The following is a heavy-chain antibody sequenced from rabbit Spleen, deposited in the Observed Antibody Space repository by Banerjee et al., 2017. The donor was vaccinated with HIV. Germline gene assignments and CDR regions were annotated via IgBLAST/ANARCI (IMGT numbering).Heavy chain of an antibody. V-gene: IGHV1S45*01. Sequence: QEQLVESGGGLVQPEGSLALTCKASGFSFSSGYYMCWVRQAPGKGLEWIACVYSSGSGSTYYASWAKGRFTITRSTSLNTVTLQMTSLTAADTATYFCARGGSNNDWGLSLWGPGTLVTVS. CDR1: GFSFSSGYY. CDR3: ARGGSNNDWGLSL. D-gene: IGHD3-1*01. CDR2: VYSSGSGST. J-gene: IGHJ6*01.